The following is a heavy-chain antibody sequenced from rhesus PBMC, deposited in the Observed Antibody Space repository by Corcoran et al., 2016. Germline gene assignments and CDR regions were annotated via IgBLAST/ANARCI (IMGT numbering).Heavy chain of an antibody. J-gene: IGHJ6*01. CDR2: IYGSSTSN. V-gene: IGHV4S10*01. CDR3: AREVGYYNIWTGYYDSAYGLDS. CDR1: GGSISDSYR. D-gene: IGHD3-3*01. Sequence: QVQLQESGPGLVKPSETLSLTCAVSGGSISDSYRWSWIRQPPGKGLEWIGYIYGSSTSNNYNPSLKSRVTISKDTSKNPFSLKLSAVTAADTAVYYCAREVGYYNIWTGYYDSAYGLDSWGQGVVVTVSS.